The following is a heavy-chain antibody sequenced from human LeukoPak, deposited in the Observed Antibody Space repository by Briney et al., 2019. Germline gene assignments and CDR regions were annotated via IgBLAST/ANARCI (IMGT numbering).Heavy chain of an antibody. CDR1: GGSISSYY. CDR2: IHYSGST. V-gene: IGHV4-59*01. J-gene: IGHJ4*02. D-gene: IGHD3-22*01. CDR3: ARSFDSSGYYYYFDY. Sequence: PSETLSLTCTVSGGSISSYYWSWIRQSPGKGLEWIGYIHYSGSTNYNPSLKSRVTISVDTSRNQFSLKLSSVIAADTAVYYCARSFDSSGYYYYFDYWGQGTLVTVSS.